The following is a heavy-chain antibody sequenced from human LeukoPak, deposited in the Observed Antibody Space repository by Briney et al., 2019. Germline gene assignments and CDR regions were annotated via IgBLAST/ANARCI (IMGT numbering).Heavy chain of an antibody. CDR3: ARRTVVLDY. J-gene: IGHJ4*02. D-gene: IGHD4-23*01. CDR2: IYCSGST. CDR1: GGSINNYY. Sequence: SETLSLTCTVSGGSINNYYWSWIRQPPGKSLEWIGYIYCSGSTTYNPSLKSRVTMSVDASENRFSLRLTSVTAADTAVYYCARRTVVLDYWGRGTLVTVSS. V-gene: IGHV4-59*01.